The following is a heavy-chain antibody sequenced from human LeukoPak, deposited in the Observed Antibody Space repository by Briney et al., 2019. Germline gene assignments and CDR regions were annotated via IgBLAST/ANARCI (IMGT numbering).Heavy chain of an antibody. J-gene: IGHJ4*02. Sequence: PSETLSLTCTVSGGSISSSSYYWGWIRQPPGKGLEWIGSIYYSGSTYYNPSLKSRVTISVDTSKNQFSLQLSSVTAADTAVYYCARALGYCSGGSCSFDYWGQGTLVTVSS. V-gene: IGHV4-39*07. D-gene: IGHD2-15*01. CDR1: GGSISSSSYY. CDR3: ARALGYCSGGSCSFDY. CDR2: IYYSGST.